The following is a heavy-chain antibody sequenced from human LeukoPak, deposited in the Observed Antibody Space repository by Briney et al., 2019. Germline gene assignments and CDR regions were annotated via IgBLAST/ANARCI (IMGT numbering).Heavy chain of an antibody. V-gene: IGHV4-34*01. CDR3: ARPAVAIVGMDV. J-gene: IGHJ6*02. CDR2: INHSGST. D-gene: IGHD6-19*01. CDR1: GGSFSGYY. Sequence: PSETLSLTCAVYGGSFSGYYWSWIRQPPGKGLEWIGEINHSGSTNYNPSLKSRVTISVDTPKNQFSLKLSSVTAADTAVYYCARPAVAIVGMDVWGQGTTVTVSS.